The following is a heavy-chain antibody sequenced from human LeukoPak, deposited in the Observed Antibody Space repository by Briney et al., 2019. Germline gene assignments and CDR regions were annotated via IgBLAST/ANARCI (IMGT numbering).Heavy chain of an antibody. Sequence: GASVKVSCKASGGTFSSYAISWVRRAPGQGLEWMGGIIPIFGTANYAQKFQGRVTITADESTSTAYMELSSLRSEDTAVYYCASEYYDSSGYYPRWAFDIWGQGTMVTVSS. CDR2: IIPIFGTA. D-gene: IGHD3-22*01. J-gene: IGHJ3*02. CDR1: GGTFSSYA. V-gene: IGHV1-69*01. CDR3: ASEYYDSSGYYPRWAFDI.